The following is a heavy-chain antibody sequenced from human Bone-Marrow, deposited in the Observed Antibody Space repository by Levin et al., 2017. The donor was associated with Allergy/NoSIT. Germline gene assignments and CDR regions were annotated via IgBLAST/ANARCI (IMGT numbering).Heavy chain of an antibody. V-gene: IGHV3-73*01. D-gene: IGHD6-6*01. Sequence: GESLKISCTASGFTFSGSAMHWVRQASGKGLEWVGRIRSKANSYATAYAASVKGRFTISRDDSKNTAYLQMNSLKTEDTAVYYCTRLEYSSSPAGNSWGQGTLVTVSS. CDR3: TRLEYSSSPAGNS. CDR2: IRSKANSYAT. CDR1: GFTFSGSA. J-gene: IGHJ4*02.